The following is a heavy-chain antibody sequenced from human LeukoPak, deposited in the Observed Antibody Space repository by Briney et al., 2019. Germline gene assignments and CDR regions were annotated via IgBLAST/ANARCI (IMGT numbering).Heavy chain of an antibody. J-gene: IGHJ4*02. D-gene: IGHD5-12*01. CDR1: GFTFRTYA. Sequence: GRSLRLSCAASGFTFRTYAMHWVRQAPGKGLEWVAVISYDGNNKEYADSVKGQFTISRDNSKDTLYLQMNSLRAEDTAVYYCARRTGGYSGSWEPDYDYWGQGTLVTVSS. CDR3: ARRTGGYSGSWEPDYDY. V-gene: IGHV3-30-3*01. CDR2: ISYDGNNK.